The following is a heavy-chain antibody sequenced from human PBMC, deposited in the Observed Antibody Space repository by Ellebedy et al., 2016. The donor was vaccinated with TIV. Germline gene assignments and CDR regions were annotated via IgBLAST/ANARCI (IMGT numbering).Heavy chain of an antibody. CDR3: ARVTTLATGTGYYFDY. CDR1: GFTFSSYC. J-gene: IGHJ4*02. CDR2: IKQDGTEK. Sequence: PGGSLRLSCAASGFTFSSYCMSWVRQAPGKGLEWVANIKQDGTEKYYVDSVKGRFTISRDNAKNSLYLQMNSLRAEDTAVYYCARVTTLATGTGYYFDYWGQGTLVTVSS. V-gene: IGHV3-7*01. D-gene: IGHD4-17*01.